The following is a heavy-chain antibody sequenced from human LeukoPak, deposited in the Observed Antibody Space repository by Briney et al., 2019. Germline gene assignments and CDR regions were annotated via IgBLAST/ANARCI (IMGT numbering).Heavy chain of an antibody. CDR1: GYTFTSYG. Sequence: ASVKVSCKASGYTFTSYGISWVRQAPGQGLEWMGWINPNSGGTNYAQKFQGRVTMTRDTSISTAYMELSRLRSDDTAVYYCARDLATSFKSVLYYYDSSGYYPGAFDIWGQGTMVTVSS. V-gene: IGHV1-2*02. D-gene: IGHD3-22*01. CDR2: INPNSGGT. CDR3: ARDLATSFKSVLYYYDSSGYYPGAFDI. J-gene: IGHJ3*02.